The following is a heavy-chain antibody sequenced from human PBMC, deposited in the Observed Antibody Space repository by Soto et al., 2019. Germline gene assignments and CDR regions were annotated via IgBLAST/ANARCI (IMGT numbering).Heavy chain of an antibody. CDR1: GYTFTNYW. Sequence: GESLKISCKVSGYTFTNYWISWVRQMPGEGLEWMGIIDPSDSYTNYSPSFQGHVSISVDKSITTAYLQWSGLKASDTAMYYCARHRRRVGDAIGAFDIWGRGIMVTVSS. D-gene: IGHD2-15*01. CDR2: IDPSDSYT. V-gene: IGHV5-10-1*01. CDR3: ARHRRRVGDAIGAFDI. J-gene: IGHJ3*02.